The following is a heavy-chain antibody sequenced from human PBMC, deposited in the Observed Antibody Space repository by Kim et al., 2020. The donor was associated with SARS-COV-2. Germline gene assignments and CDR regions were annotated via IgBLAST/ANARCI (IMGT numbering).Heavy chain of an antibody. J-gene: IGHJ4*02. CDR2: IWDDGVKK. V-gene: IGHV3-33*01. D-gene: IGHD3-10*01. CDR3: ACSPTYYHGAGSQLDY. Sequence: GGSLRLSCAASGFIFSKYGMHWVRQAPGKGLEWVAVIWDDGVKKYYADSVKGRFTISRDNSQNTLYLQMNSLGAEDTALYYCACSPTYYHGAGSQLDYWGQGTLVTVSS. CDR1: GFIFSKYG.